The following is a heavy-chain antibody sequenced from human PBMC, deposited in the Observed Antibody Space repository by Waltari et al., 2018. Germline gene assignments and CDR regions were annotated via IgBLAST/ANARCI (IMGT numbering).Heavy chain of an antibody. CDR1: GFTFSSYG. CDR2: ISNDGNYD. Sequence: QVQLMESGGGVYLPGSSLSLSCAASGFTFSSYGMPLVRPAPGKGLEWVTVISNDGNYDYYADSVKGRFTISRDNSKNTLYLQMNSLRAEDTAVYYCARPYGDYARGGFDYWGQGTLVTVSS. J-gene: IGHJ4*02. CDR3: ARPYGDYARGGFDY. V-gene: IGHV3-30*03. D-gene: IGHD4-17*01.